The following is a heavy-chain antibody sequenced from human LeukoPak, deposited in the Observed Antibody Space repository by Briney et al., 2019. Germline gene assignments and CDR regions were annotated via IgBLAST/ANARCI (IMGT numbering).Heavy chain of an antibody. CDR1: GGSFSSYA. CDR3: ARDKFGAGTYVFDY. J-gene: IGHJ4*02. CDR2: IIPMFRTA. V-gene: IGHV1-69*13. D-gene: IGHD3-10*01. Sequence: SVKVSCTASGGSFSSYAISWVRQAPGPGLELMGGIIPMFRTANYAQNFQVRDTITADESTSTVYMELSSLRSEDTAVYYCARDKFGAGTYVFDYWGQGTLVTVSS.